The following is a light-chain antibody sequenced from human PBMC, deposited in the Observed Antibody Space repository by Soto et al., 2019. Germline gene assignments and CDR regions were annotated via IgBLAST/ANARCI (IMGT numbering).Light chain of an antibody. J-gene: IGKJ1*01. CDR3: QQYGSSIQT. V-gene: IGKV1-12*01. CDR1: QGISRS. CDR2: AAS. Sequence: DIQMTQSPSSVSASVGDRVTISCQASQGISRSLAWYQQKPGKAPKLLIYAASSLQSGVPSRFSGSGFGTDFTLTISRLEPEDFAVYYCQQYGSSIQTFGQGTKVEIK.